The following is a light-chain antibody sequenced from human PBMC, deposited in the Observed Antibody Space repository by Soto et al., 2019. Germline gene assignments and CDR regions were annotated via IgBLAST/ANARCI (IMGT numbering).Light chain of an antibody. CDR3: QQYNSYSGT. J-gene: IGKJ1*01. Sequence: DIQMTQSPSTLSASVGDRVTITCRASQSISSWLAWYQQKPGKAPKLLIYKASSIESGVPSRFSGSGSGTEFPLTISSLQPDDFATYYCQQYNSYSGTFGQGTKVEIK. V-gene: IGKV1-5*03. CDR2: KAS. CDR1: QSISSW.